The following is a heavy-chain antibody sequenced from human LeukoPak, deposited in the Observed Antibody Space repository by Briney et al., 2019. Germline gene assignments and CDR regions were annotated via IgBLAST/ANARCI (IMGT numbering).Heavy chain of an antibody. CDR3: LMTTVTKGGY. Sequence: ASVKVSCKASGYTFTSYDINWVRQATGQGLEWMGWMNPNSGNTGYAQKFQGRVTMTTDTSTSTAYMELRSLRSDDTAVYYCLMTTVTKGGYWGQGTLVTVSS. J-gene: IGHJ4*02. V-gene: IGHV1-8*02. D-gene: IGHD4-17*01. CDR2: MNPNSGNT. CDR1: GYTFTSYD.